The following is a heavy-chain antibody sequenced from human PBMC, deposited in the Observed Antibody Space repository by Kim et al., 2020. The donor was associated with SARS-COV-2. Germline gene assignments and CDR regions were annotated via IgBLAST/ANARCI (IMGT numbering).Heavy chain of an antibody. CDR1: GGTFSNYA. CDR3: ARGGYSSSWYYYFYGMDV. Sequence: SVKVSCKASGGTFSNYAITWVRQAPGQGLEWMGGIIPIFGTANYAQKFQGRVTITADESTSTAYMELSSLRSEDTAVYYCARGGYSSSWYYYFYGMDVWGQGTTVTVSS. J-gene: IGHJ6*02. V-gene: IGHV1-69*13. D-gene: IGHD6-13*01. CDR2: IIPIFGTA.